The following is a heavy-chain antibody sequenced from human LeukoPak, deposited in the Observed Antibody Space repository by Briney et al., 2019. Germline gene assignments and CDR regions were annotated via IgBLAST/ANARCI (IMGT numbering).Heavy chain of an antibody. V-gene: IGHV3-21*01. J-gene: IGHJ4*02. Sequence: SGGSLRLSCATSGFSFSSYSMSWVRQAPGKGLEWVSFISRTSDDIYHADSVKGRFTISRDNANNSLYLQMNSLRAEDTGVYYCAKDLPAAVNWGQGTLVTVPS. D-gene: IGHD2-15*01. CDR3: AKDLPAAVN. CDR1: GFSFSSYS. CDR2: ISRTSDDI.